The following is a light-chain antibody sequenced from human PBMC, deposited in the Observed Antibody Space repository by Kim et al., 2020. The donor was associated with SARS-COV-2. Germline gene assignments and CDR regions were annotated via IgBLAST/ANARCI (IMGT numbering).Light chain of an antibody. CDR3: NSYTSSDSWV. CDR1: SRDVGGYNH. J-gene: IGLJ3*02. CDR2: EVS. Sequence: GQTIPISCTGTSRDVGGYNHVSWYQQHPGKAPQLMIYEVSVRPSGVSNRFSGSKSGNTASLTISGLQTEDEADYYCNSYTSSDSWVFGGGTQLTVL. V-gene: IGLV2-14*01.